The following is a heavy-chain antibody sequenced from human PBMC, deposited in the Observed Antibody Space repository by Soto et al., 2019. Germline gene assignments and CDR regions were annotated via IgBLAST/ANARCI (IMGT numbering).Heavy chain of an antibody. J-gene: IGHJ4*02. D-gene: IGHD3-16*01. CDR2: IKEDGSEI. Sequence: VGSLRLSCAFSVFTVRSYWMSCVRQAPGKGLEWVASIKEDGSEIYYLQSVRGRFAISRDSAGNALQLAMNYLSAEDTATYFCARDIGFDYVNWGQGTLLIVS. V-gene: IGHV3-7*01. CDR3: ARDIGFDYVN. CDR1: VFTVRSYW.